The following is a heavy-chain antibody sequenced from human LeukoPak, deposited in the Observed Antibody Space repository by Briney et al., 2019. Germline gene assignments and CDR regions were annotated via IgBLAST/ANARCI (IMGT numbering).Heavy chain of an antibody. D-gene: IGHD2-15*01. J-gene: IGHJ4*02. CDR2: IIPIFGTA. CDR3: ARAPPPFHYCSGGSCYQHYFDY. V-gene: IGHV1-69*13. CDR1: GGTFISYA. Sequence: RASVKVSCKASGGTFISYAISWVRQAPGQGLEWMGGIIPIFGTANYAQKFQGRVTITADESTSTAYMELSSLRSEDTAVYYCARAPPPFHYCSGGSCYQHYFDYWGQGTLVTVSS.